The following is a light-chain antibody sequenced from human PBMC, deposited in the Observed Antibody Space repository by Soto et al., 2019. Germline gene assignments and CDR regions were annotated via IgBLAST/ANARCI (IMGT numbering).Light chain of an antibody. V-gene: IGLV2-14*01. CDR1: SGDVGAYDF. J-gene: IGLJ1*01. CDR2: DVS. CDR3: VSFTGHYSYV. Sequence: QSVLTQPASVSGSPGQSITISCTGTSGDVGAYDFVSWYQHHPGKAPRLVIYDVSRRPAGASDRFSGSKSGSTASLTISSLQAEDEADYYCVSFTGHYSYVFGTGTKVTVL.